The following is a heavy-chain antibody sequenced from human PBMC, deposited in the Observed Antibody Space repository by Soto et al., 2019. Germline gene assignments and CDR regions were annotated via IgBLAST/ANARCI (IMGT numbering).Heavy chain of an antibody. Sequence: EVQLVESGGGLVKPGGSLRLSCAASGFTFSSYSMNWVRQAPGKGLEWVSSISSSSGYIYYADSVKGRFTISRDNAKNSLYLQMNSLRAEDTAVYYCASLYSSGYYYYGMDVWGQGTTVTVSS. CDR1: GFTFSSYS. CDR2: ISSSSGYI. J-gene: IGHJ6*02. V-gene: IGHV3-21*01. CDR3: ASLYSSGYYYYGMDV. D-gene: IGHD6-19*01.